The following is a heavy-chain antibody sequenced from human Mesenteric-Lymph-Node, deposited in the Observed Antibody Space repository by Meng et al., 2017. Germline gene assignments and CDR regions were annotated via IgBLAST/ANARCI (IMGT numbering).Heavy chain of an antibody. V-gene: IGHV1-2*06. CDR1: GGTFSSYA. CDR2: INPNSGDT. Sequence: ASVKVSCKASGGTFSSYAISWVRQAPGQGLEWMGRINPNSGDTKYAPRFQGRVTIARDTSITTAYMELSRLRSDDTAVYYCTRDLVYSSWNRNNIYYGLDVWGQGTTVTVSS. J-gene: IGHJ6*02. CDR3: TRDLVYSSWNRNNIYYGLDV. D-gene: IGHD1/OR15-1a*01.